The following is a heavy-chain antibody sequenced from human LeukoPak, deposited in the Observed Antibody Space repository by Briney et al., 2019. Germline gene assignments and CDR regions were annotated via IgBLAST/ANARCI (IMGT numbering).Heavy chain of an antibody. V-gene: IGHV3-30-3*01. CDR3: ARDTEGYDSSGYYSLLDY. Sequence: PGGSLRLSCAASGFTFSSYAMHWVRQAPGKGLEWVAVISYDGSNKYYADSVKGRFTISRDNSKNTLYLQMNSLRAEDTAVYYCARDTEGYDSSGYYSLLDYWGQGTLVTVSS. CDR2: ISYDGSNK. D-gene: IGHD3-22*01. J-gene: IGHJ4*02. CDR1: GFTFSSYA.